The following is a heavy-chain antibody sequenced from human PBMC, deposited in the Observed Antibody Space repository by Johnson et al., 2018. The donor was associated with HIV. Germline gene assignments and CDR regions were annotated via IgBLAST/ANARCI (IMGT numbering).Heavy chain of an antibody. Sequence: QVQLVESGGGVVQPGRSLRLSCAASGFTFSSYGMHWVRQAPGKGLEWVAVIWYDGSNKYYADSVKGRFTISRDNSKNTLYLQINSLRAEDTAVYYCAKEIRGITMVQVVWDIWGQGTMVTVSS. CDR2: IWYDGSNK. D-gene: IGHD3-10*01. V-gene: IGHV3-33*06. J-gene: IGHJ3*02. CDR3: AKEIRGITMVQVVWDI. CDR1: GFTFSSYG.